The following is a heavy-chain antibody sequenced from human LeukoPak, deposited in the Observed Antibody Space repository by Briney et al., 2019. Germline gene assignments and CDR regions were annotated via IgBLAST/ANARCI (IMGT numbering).Heavy chain of an antibody. D-gene: IGHD3-9*01. V-gene: IGHV4-39*07. CDR2: IYYSGST. Sequence: SETLSLTCTVSGGSISSSSYYWGWIRQPPGKGLEWIGSIYYSGSTYYNPSLKSRVTISVDTSKNQFSLKLSSVTAADTAVYYCAAILTAYWADYMDVWGKGTTVTVSS. J-gene: IGHJ6*03. CDR3: AAILTAYWADYMDV. CDR1: GGSISSSSYY.